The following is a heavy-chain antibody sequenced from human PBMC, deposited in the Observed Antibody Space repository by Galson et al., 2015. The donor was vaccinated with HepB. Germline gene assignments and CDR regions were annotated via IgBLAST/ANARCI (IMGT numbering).Heavy chain of an antibody. Sequence: SVKVSCKASGYTFTGYYMHWVRQAPGQGLEWMGWINPNSGGTNYAQKFQGRVTMTRDTSISTAYMELSRLRSDDTAVYYCARAAVSYYDSSGYPYFDYWGQGTLVTVSS. V-gene: IGHV1-2*02. CDR2: INPNSGGT. CDR1: GYTFTGYY. D-gene: IGHD3-22*01. CDR3: ARAAVSYYDSSGYPYFDY. J-gene: IGHJ4*02.